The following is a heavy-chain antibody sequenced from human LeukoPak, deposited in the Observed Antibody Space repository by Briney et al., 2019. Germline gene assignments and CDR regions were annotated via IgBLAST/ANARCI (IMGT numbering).Heavy chain of an antibody. CDR2: IYYSGST. CDR3: ARFRSGWLSIDY. CDR1: GGSISSYY. J-gene: IGHJ4*02. D-gene: IGHD6-19*01. Sequence: PSETLSLTCTVSGGSISSYYWSWIRQPPGKGLEWIGYIYYSGSTNYNPSLKSRVTISVDTSKNQFSLKLSSVTAADTAVYYCARFRSGWLSIDYWGQGTLVTVSS. V-gene: IGHV4-59*01.